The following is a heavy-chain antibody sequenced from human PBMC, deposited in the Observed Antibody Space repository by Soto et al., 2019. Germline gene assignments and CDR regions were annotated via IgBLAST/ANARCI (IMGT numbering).Heavy chain of an antibody. CDR2: INHSGTT. CDR1: GGSFSGYY. J-gene: IGHJ4*02. CDR3: ARAGDSSGYDDY. V-gene: IGHV4-34*01. D-gene: IGHD3-22*01. Sequence: QVQLQQWGAGLLKPSETLSLTCAVYGGSFSGYYWSWIRQPPGKGLEWIGEINHSGTTNYNPSLKSRVTISVDTSKNQFSLRRTSVTAADTAVYYCARAGDSSGYDDYRGQGILVTVSS.